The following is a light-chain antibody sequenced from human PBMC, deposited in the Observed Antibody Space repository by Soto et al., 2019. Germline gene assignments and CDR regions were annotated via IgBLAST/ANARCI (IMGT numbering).Light chain of an antibody. V-gene: IGKV1-33*01. Sequence: EIQMTQSPSSLSASVVYRVTITCQASQNINNYLNWYQQKPGRAPKLLIYDASNLEAGVPSRFRGSGSGTDFTFTISRLQPEDIATYYCQQYENLPTFGQGTRLEIK. CDR1: QNINNY. CDR2: DAS. CDR3: QQYENLPT. J-gene: IGKJ5*01.